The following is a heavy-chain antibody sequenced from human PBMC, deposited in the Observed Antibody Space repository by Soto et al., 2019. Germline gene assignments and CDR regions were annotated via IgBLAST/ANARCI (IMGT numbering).Heavy chain of an antibody. D-gene: IGHD2-21*02. Sequence: EVQLLESGGGLVQPGGSLRLSCAASGFTFSSYAMSWVRQAPGKGLEWVSVISGSGGSTYYADSVKGRFTISRDNSMNTLYLQMYSLRAEDTAVYYCAKDQYIVVTTNWFDPWGQGTLVTVSS. CDR3: AKDQYIVVTTNWFDP. CDR1: GFTFSSYA. J-gene: IGHJ5*02. CDR2: ISGSGGST. V-gene: IGHV3-23*01.